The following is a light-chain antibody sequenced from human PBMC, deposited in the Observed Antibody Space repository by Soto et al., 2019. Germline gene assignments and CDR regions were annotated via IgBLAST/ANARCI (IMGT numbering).Light chain of an antibody. CDR2: GAS. CDR1: QSVSSSR. CDR3: AEYGTSPCR. J-gene: IGKJ1*01. Sequence: TQSPGTLSLTTGERATLSCRASQSVSSSRLAWCRQKPGQATRLLISGASSRATGIPDRFSGSGSGTDFTLTISRLEPEDFAVYYCAEYGTSPCRFGERTKAAIK. V-gene: IGKV3-20*01.